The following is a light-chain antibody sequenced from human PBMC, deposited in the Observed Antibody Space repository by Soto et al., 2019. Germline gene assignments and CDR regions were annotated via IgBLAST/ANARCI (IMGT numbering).Light chain of an antibody. CDR3: SSYTSSSTVI. J-gene: IGLJ2*01. CDR1: SSDVGGYNY. V-gene: IGLV2-14*01. CDR2: NVS. Sequence: QSALTQPASVSGSPGQSITISCTGTSSDVGGYNYVSWYQQHPGRAPKLMLYNVSYRPSGVSNRFSGSKSGNTATLTISGLQAEDESHYYCSSYTSSSTVIFGGGTKLTVL.